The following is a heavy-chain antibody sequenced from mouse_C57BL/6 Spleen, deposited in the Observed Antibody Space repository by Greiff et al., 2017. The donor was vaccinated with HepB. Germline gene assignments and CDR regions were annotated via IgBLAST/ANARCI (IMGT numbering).Heavy chain of an antibody. D-gene: IGHD1-1*01. CDR1: GFNIKDYY. CDR2: IDPEDGET. CDR3: ARRLGITTVVGDY. V-gene: IGHV14-2*01. Sequence: VHVKQSGAELVKPGASVKLSCTASGFNIKDYYMHWVKQRTEQGLEWIGRIDPEDGETKYAPKFQGKATITADTSSNTAYLQLSSLTSEDTAVYYCARRLGITTVVGDYWGKGTTLTVSS. J-gene: IGHJ2*01.